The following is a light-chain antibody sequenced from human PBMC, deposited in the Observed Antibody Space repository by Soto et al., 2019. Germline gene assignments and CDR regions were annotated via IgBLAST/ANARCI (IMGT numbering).Light chain of an antibody. V-gene: IGKV3-15*01. J-gene: IGKJ2*01. Sequence: EIVMTQSPATLSVSPGERATLSCRASQSVSTNLAWYQQKPGQAPRLLIYSASTRAAGIPARFSGSGSGTEFTLTISSLQSEDFAVYYCRPFNNWPYTFGQGTKLEIK. CDR2: SAS. CDR1: QSVSTN. CDR3: RPFNNWPYT.